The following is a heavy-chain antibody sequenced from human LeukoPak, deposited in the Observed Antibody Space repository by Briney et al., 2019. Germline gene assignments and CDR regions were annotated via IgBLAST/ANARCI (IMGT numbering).Heavy chain of an antibody. CDR3: ARSKYYGSGSYYSGGLWFDP. CDR2: IIHILGIT. D-gene: IGHD3-10*01. V-gene: IGHV1-69*04. J-gene: IGHJ5*02. Sequence: ASVKVSCKASGGTFSSYAMSWVRQAPGQGLEWMGRIIHILGITNYAQKFHGRITITADKSTSTAYKELSSLRSEDTAVYYCARSKYYGSGSYYSGGLWFDPWGQGTLVTVSS. CDR1: GGTFSSYA.